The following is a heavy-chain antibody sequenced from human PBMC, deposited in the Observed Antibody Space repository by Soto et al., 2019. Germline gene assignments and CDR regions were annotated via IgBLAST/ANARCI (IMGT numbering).Heavy chain of an antibody. CDR2: VYYSGST. V-gene: IGHV4-59*01. J-gene: IGHJ3*02. CDR3: GRAQTSFIPDLGI. Sequence: PPGKGLECMVYVYYSGSTNYNPSLKSRVPISVDTSKNQISLRLKSVTAADTAFYYCGRAQTSFIPDLGIWAQGILVTLYS. D-gene: IGHD2-21*01.